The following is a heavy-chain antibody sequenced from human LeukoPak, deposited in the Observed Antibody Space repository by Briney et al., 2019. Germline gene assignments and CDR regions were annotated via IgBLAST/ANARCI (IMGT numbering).Heavy chain of an antibody. V-gene: IGHV3-48*04. CDR1: GIIFSTYA. D-gene: IGHD1-26*01. CDR3: ARDKEVGATLLDC. J-gene: IGHJ4*02. CDR2: ISGSSSGSTSII. Sequence: GGSLRLSCEFSGIIFSTYAMNWVRQAPGKGLEWISYISGSSSGSTSIIHYADSVKGRFTISRDNAKHSLYLQIDSLRAEDTAVFYCARDKEVGATLLDCWGQGALVTVSS.